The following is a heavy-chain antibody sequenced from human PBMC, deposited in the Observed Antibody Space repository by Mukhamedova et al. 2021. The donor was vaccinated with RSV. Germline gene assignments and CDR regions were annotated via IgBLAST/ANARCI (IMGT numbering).Heavy chain of an antibody. CDR2: INSDGRNT. D-gene: IGHD3-16*02. CDR3: ARGVYDYVWGSYRFLDY. J-gene: IGHJ4*02. Sequence: VRQPPGKGLVWVSRINSDGRNTSYADSVKGRFTISRDNTKNTLFLEMTRLTAEDTAVYYCARGVYDYVWGSYRFLDYCGQGTLVP. V-gene: IGHV3-74*01.